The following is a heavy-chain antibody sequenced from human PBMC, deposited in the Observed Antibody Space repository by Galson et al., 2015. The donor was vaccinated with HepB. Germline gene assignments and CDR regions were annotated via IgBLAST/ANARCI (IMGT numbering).Heavy chain of an antibody. D-gene: IGHD2-15*01. CDR2: MKTEGFVI. CDR1: GFRFSDYW. CDR3: VRDRGFVVDDY. V-gene: IGHV3-7*03. Sequence: SLRLSCAASGFRFSDYWMSWVRQAPGKGPEWVANMKTEGFVIRYADSVRGRFTISRDNPKNSMYLQMDSLRVEDTAVYYCVRDRGFVVDDYWGQGTLVTVSS. J-gene: IGHJ4*02.